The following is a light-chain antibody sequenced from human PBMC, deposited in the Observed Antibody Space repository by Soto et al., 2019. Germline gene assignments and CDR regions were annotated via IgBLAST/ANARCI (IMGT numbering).Light chain of an antibody. V-gene: IGLV2-18*02. J-gene: IGLJ1*01. Sequence: QSALTQPPSVSGAPGQSVTISCTGTSTDFVSYNRVSWYQQPPGTAPKLIIYEASNRPSGVPDRFSGSKSGNTASLTISGLQAEDEADYYCSSYTSSSTLYVFGPGTKVTV. CDR1: STDFVSYNR. CDR2: EAS. CDR3: SSYTSSSTLYV.